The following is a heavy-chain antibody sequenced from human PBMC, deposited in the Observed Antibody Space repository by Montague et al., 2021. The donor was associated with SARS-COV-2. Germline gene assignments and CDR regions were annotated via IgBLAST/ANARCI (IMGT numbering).Heavy chain of an antibody. CDR3: ARWGEYYDSPYYYYAMDV. Sequence: SETLSLTCTVSGGSVSPYYWSWIRQSPGKGLECIGYTSYSGSTEYNPSLKSRVTISIDTSKNQFSLKLSSVTAADTAVYYCARWGEYYDSPYYYYAMDVWGQGTTVTGSS. CDR2: TSYSGST. D-gene: IGHD3-3*01. V-gene: IGHV4-59*02. J-gene: IGHJ6*02. CDR1: GGSVSPYY.